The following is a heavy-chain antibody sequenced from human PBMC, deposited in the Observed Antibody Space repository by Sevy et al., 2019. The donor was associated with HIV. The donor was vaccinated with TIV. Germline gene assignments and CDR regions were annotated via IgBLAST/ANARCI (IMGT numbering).Heavy chain of an antibody. CDR3: ARDQVGTTHDAVDI. J-gene: IGHJ3*02. D-gene: IGHD2-21*02. V-gene: IGHV4-59*01. CDR2: INYSGST. Sequence: SETLSLTCSVSGGSINNYYWSWIRQPPGKGLEWIGYINYSGSTDYNPSLKRRVTISVDTSKNQFSLKLSSVTAADTAVYYCARDQVGTTHDAVDIWGQGTMVTVSS. CDR1: GGSINNYY.